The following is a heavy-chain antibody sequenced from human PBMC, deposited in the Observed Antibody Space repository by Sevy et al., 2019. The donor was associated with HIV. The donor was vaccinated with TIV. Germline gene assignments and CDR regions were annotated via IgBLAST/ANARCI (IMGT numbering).Heavy chain of an antibody. CDR2: IKQDGSEK. Sequence: GGSLRLSCAASGFTFSDYWMNWVRQAPGKGLEWVDNIKQDGSEKYYVDSVKGRFTISRDNAKNSLYLQMNSLRVEDTAVYFCAKLGFYYDSSAYDYFDYWGQGTLVTVSS. D-gene: IGHD3-22*01. CDR1: GFTFSDYW. CDR3: AKLGFYYDSSAYDYFDY. V-gene: IGHV3-7*01. J-gene: IGHJ4*02.